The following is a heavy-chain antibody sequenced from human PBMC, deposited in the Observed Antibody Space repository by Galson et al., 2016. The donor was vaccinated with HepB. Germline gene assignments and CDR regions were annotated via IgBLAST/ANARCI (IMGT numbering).Heavy chain of an antibody. CDR1: GFRFSDYY. CDR3: ARGKNYCYDSSGYYDY. V-gene: IGHV3-11*06. Sequence: SLRLSCAASGFRFSDYYMSWIRQTPGKGLEWVSYISSSSTYTNYADSVKGRFTISRDNAKNSLYLQMNSLSAEDAAVYYCARGKNYCYDSSGYYDYWGQGTLVTVSS. J-gene: IGHJ4*02. CDR2: ISSSSTYT. D-gene: IGHD3-22*01.